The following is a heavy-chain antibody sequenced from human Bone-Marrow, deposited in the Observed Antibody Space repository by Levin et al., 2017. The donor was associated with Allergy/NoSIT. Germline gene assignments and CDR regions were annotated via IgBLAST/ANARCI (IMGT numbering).Heavy chain of an antibody. J-gene: IGHJ4*02. CDR2: IYHSGST. CDR1: GGSISSGGYY. Sequence: SETLSLTCTVSGGSISSGGYYWSWIRQHPGTGLEWIGYIYHSGSTQYNPSLKSRLTMSIYTSKKQFSLQLTSVTAADTAVYYWAGETPDGKLDYWGQGTLVTVSA. V-gene: IGHV4-31*03. CDR3: AGETPDGKLDY. D-gene: IGHD2-15*01.